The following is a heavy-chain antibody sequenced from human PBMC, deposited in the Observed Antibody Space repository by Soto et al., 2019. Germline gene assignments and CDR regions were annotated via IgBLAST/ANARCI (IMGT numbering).Heavy chain of an antibody. CDR3: ARDYDKIGWFDP. J-gene: IGHJ5*02. CDR2: IWYDGSNK. Sequence: QVQLVESGGGVVQPGRSLRLSCAASGFTFSSYGMHWVRQAPGKGLEWVAVIWYDGSNKYYADSVKGRFTISRDNSKNTLYLQMNSLRAEDTAVYCCARDYDKIGWFDPWGQGTMVTVSS. D-gene: IGHD3-9*01. CDR1: GFTFSSYG. V-gene: IGHV3-33*01.